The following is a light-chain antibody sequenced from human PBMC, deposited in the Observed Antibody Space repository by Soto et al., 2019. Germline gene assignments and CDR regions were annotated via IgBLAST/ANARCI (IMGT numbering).Light chain of an antibody. CDR1: QSISSH. J-gene: IGKJ4*01. Sequence: QMTQSPSSLFASVGDRVTITCRASQSISSHLNWYQQKVGQTPRLLIYAASTLQSEVPPRFSGSGSGTEFTLTISGLQREDFAPYYCQQSHSAPLTFGGGTQIQI. V-gene: IGKV1-39*01. CDR3: QQSHSAPLT. CDR2: AAS.